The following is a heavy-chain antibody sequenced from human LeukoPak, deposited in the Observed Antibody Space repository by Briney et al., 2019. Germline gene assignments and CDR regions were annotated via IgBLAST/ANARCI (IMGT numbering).Heavy chain of an antibody. CDR2: IYPGDSDT. Sequence: GESLKISCKGSGYSFTSYWIGWVRQMPGKGLEWMGIIYPGDSDTRYSPSFQGQVTISADKSISTAYLQWSSLKASDTAMYYCARHQGALHPLFLVDYWGQGTLVTVSS. CDR1: GYSFTSYW. D-gene: IGHD3-3*01. V-gene: IGHV5-51*01. CDR3: ARHQGALHPLFLVDY. J-gene: IGHJ4*02.